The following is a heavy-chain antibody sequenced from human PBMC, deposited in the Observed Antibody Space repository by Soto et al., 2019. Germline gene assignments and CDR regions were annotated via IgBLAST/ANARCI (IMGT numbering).Heavy chain of an antibody. CDR2: ISGSGGSS. D-gene: IGHD4-17*01. CDR1: GFSFSSYA. CDR3: AKGSIEYSDSIDY. Sequence: GGSLRLSCEASGFSFSSYAMIWVRQAPGKGLEWVSVISGSGGSSYFADSVKGRFTISRDNSKNMLYLEMSSLRAEDTAIYFCAKGSIEYSDSIDYWGQGTLVTVSS. V-gene: IGHV3-23*01. J-gene: IGHJ4*02.